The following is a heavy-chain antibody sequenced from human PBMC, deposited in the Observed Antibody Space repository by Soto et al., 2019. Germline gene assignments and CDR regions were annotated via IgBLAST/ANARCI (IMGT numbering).Heavy chain of an antibody. D-gene: IGHD2-21*01. CDR2: VYYSGST. CDR3: ARDRAAAIGYYYYYGMDV. V-gene: IGHV4-61*08. J-gene: IGHJ6*02. Sequence: QVQLQESGPGLVKPSETLSLTCTVSGGSVSSGDYYWSWIRQPPGKGLEWIGYVYYSGSTDFNPSLTSRVTISLDTSKNQFSLKLSSVTAADTAVYFCARDRAAAIGYYYYYGMDVWGHGTTVTVSS. CDR1: GGSVSSGDYY.